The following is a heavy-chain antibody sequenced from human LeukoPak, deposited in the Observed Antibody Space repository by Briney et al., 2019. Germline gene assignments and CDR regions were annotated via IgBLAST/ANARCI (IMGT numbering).Heavy chain of an antibody. J-gene: IGHJ4*02. CDR2: INPSGGST. Sequence: ASVTVSFMASGYTFTNYYMHWVRQAPGQGLEWMGIINPSGGSTSYAQKFQGRVTMTRDTSTSTVYMELSSLRPEDTAVYYCAKDLVLCSGGSCRDYWGQGTLVTVSS. CDR3: AKDLVLCSGGSCRDY. V-gene: IGHV1-46*01. D-gene: IGHD2-15*01. CDR1: GYTFTNYY.